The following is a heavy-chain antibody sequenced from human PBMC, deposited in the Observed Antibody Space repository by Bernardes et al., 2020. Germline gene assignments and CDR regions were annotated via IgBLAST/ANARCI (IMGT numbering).Heavy chain of an antibody. CDR2: ISYDGSNK. CDR1: GFTFSSYA. V-gene: IGHV3-30*04. Sequence: GGSLRLSRAASGFTFSSYAMHWVRQAPGKGLEWVAVISYDGSNKYYADSVKGRFTISRDNSKNTLYLQMNSLRAEDTAVYYCARVGYSSGWYDYWGQGTLVTVSS. D-gene: IGHD6-19*01. CDR3: ARVGYSSGWYDY. J-gene: IGHJ4*02.